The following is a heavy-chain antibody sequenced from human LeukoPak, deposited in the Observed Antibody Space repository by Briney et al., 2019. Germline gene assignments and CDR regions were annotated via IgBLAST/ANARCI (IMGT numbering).Heavy chain of an antibody. D-gene: IGHD6-6*01. J-gene: IGHJ6*03. CDR3: ARARSIAARGYYYYYMDV. Sequence: ASVKVSCKASGYTFTGYYMHWVRQAPGQGLEWMGWINPNSGGTNYAQKFQGRVTMTRDTSISTAYMELSRLRSDDTAVYYRARARSIAARGYYYYYMDVWGKGTTVTVSS. V-gene: IGHV1-2*02. CDR1: GYTFTGYY. CDR2: INPNSGGT.